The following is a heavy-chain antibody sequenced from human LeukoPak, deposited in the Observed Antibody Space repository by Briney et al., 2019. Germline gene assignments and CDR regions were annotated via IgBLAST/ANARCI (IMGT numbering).Heavy chain of an antibody. Sequence: TGGSLRLSCAVSGFTFSNYWMGWVRQAPGKGLEWVAHIKQDESEKYYVDPVKGRFTISRDNAKNSLYLQMNSLRTEDTAVYFCARDPDPGTVDYWGQGTLVTVSS. J-gene: IGHJ4*02. V-gene: IGHV3-7*03. CDR2: IKQDESEK. CDR3: ARDPDPGTVDY. D-gene: IGHD6-13*01. CDR1: GFTFSNYW.